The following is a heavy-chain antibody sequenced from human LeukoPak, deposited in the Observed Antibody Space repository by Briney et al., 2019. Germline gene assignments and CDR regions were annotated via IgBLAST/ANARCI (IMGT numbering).Heavy chain of an antibody. Sequence: GGSLRLSCAAPGFTVSSNFMAWVRQAPGKGLEWVSVIYGGGSTFYADSVKGRSTISRDNSQNTMYLQMNGLRAEDTAVYYCAKDPAGRYQLLYGDGYSYGYVYWGQGTLVTVSS. D-gene: IGHD5-18*01. V-gene: IGHV3-66*02. CDR3: AKDPAGRYQLLYGDGYSYGYVY. CDR1: GFTVSSNF. CDR2: IYGGGST. J-gene: IGHJ4*02.